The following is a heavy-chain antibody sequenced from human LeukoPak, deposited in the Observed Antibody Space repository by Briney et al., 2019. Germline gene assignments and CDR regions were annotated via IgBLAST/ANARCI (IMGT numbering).Heavy chain of an antibody. CDR3: AGTPWFGELTLDY. V-gene: IGHV1-58*02. Sequence: SVKVSCKASGFTFTSSTIQRVRQARGQRLEWIGLTFVGSGNTNYAQKFQERVIITRDMSTTTDYMELSSLRSEDTAVYYCAGTPWFGELTLDYWGQGTLVTVSS. J-gene: IGHJ4*02. D-gene: IGHD3-10*01. CDR1: GFTFTSST. CDR2: TFVGSGNT.